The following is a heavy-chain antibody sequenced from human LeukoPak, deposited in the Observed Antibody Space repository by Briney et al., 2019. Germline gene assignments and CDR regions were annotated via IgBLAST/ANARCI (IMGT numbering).Heavy chain of an antibody. D-gene: IGHD6-13*01. CDR2: ISGSGGST. V-gene: IGHV3-23*01. Sequence: GRSLRLSCAASGFTFSSYAMSWVRQPPGGWLEWGSSISGSGGSTYYPDCVEGRFTISRDNSKNTLYLQMNSLRAEGTAVYYCAKDGGSWGVGEWFDPWGQGTLVTVSS. J-gene: IGHJ5*02. CDR1: GFTFSSYA. CDR3: AKDGGSWGVGEWFDP.